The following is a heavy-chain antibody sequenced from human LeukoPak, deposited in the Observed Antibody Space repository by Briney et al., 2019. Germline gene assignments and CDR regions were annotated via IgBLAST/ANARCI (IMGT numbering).Heavy chain of an antibody. CDR1: GGSFSGHY. J-gene: IGHJ4*02. D-gene: IGHD6-6*01. V-gene: IGHV4-34*01. Sequence: SETLSLTCAVYGGSFSGHYWSWIRRPPGKGLEWIGEINHSGSTNYNPSLKSRVTISVDTSKNQFSLKLSSVTAADTAVYYCARPIEYSSSTHFDYWGQGTLVTVSS. CDR3: ARPIEYSSSTHFDY. CDR2: INHSGST.